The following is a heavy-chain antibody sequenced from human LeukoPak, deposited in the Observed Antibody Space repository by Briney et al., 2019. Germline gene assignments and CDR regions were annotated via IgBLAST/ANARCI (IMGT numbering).Heavy chain of an antibody. J-gene: IGHJ4*02. Sequence: GGSLRLSCAASGFTFSSYGMHWVRQAPGKGLGWVAFIRYDGSNKYYADSVKGRFTISRDNSKNTLYLQMNSLRAEDTAVYYCAKGGHCLHYFDYWGQGTLVTVSS. D-gene: IGHD5/OR15-5a*01. V-gene: IGHV3-30*02. CDR2: IRYDGSNK. CDR3: AKGGHCLHYFDY. CDR1: GFTFSSYG.